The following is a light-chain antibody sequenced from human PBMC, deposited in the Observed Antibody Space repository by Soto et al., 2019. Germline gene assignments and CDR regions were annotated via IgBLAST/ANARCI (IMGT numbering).Light chain of an antibody. Sequence: EIVLTQSPGTLSLSPGERATLSCRASQSVSSSYLAWYQQKPAQAPRLLIFGASYKATAAPDRFSGSGSGTDFTLTISRLEPEYFEFSSCQQYSSSPPEFTFGPGTKVDSK. CDR1: QSVSSSY. CDR3: QQYSSSPPEFT. V-gene: IGKV3-20*01. CDR2: GAS. J-gene: IGKJ3*01.